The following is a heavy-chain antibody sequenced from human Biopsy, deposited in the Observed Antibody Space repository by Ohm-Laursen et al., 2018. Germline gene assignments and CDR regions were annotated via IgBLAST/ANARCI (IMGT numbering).Heavy chain of an antibody. CDR2: IWYDGSNG. CDR1: GFIFNYG. Sequence: SLRLSCAASGFIFNYGMHWVRQAPGKGLEWVAVIWYDGSNGNYADSVKGRFTISRDDAKNSLYLQMNSLRAEDTAVYYCARGRTGGWGQGTLVTVSS. V-gene: IGHV3-33*01. J-gene: IGHJ4*02. D-gene: IGHD3-16*01. CDR3: ARGRTGG.